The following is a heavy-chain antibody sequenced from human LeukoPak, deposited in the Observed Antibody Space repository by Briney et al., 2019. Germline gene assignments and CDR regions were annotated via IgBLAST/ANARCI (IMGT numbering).Heavy chain of an antibody. CDR2: IRYDGSNK. J-gene: IGHJ4*02. CDR3: AKDYFVDIVASNYFDY. Sequence: SGGSLRLSCAASGFTFSSYGMHWVRQAPGKGLEWVAFIRYDGSNKYYADSAKGRFTISRDNSKNTLYLQMNSLRAEDTAVYYCAKDYFVDIVASNYFDYWGQGTLVTVSS. D-gene: IGHD5-12*01. CDR1: GFTFSSYG. V-gene: IGHV3-30*02.